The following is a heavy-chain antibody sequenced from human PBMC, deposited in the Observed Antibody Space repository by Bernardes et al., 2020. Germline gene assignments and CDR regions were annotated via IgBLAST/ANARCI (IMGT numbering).Heavy chain of an antibody. V-gene: IGHV3-23*01. CDR3: ARTYRIVPTADRLDY. CDR1: GFSFISCA. D-gene: IGHD2-2*01. Sequence: GGSLRLSCAASGFSFISCAMSWVRQAPGKGLEWVSGISASGGSTYYADSVKGRFTISRDNSKNTLYLVMNSLRAEDTAIYYCARTYRIVPTADRLDYWGQGTLVTVSS. J-gene: IGHJ4*02. CDR2: ISASGGST.